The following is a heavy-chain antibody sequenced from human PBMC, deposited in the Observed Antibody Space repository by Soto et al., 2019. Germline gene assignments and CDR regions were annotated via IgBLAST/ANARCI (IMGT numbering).Heavy chain of an antibody. J-gene: IGHJ4*02. CDR3: AILSN. D-gene: IGHD6-6*01. Sequence: GGSLRLSCAASGFTFSSYTMNWVRQAPGKGLEWVSSISGDSTYIFYADSLKGRFNISRDNSKNTLYLQMNNLRAEDTAVYYCAILSNWGQGTLVTVS. CDR2: ISGDSTYI. V-gene: IGHV3-21*04. CDR1: GFTFSSYT.